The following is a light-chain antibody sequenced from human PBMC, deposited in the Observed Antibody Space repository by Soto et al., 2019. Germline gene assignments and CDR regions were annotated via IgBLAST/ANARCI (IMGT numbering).Light chain of an antibody. CDR2: TAS. V-gene: IGKV1-9*01. Sequence: DIQLTQSPSVLSASVGDGVTITFRASQGISSYLAWYQLKPGKAPKLLISTASSLQSGVPSRFSGSGSGTEFTLTISSLQPEDFATYYCQQLDSYPRTFGQGTKVDI. CDR3: QQLDSYPRT. J-gene: IGKJ1*01. CDR1: QGISSY.